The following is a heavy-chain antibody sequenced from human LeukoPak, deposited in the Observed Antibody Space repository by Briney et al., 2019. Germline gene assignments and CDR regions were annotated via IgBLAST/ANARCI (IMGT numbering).Heavy chain of an antibody. CDR3: TRDKGYSQSDY. J-gene: IGHJ4*02. CDR1: GFTFSTYW. CDR2: TNQDESEK. V-gene: IGHV3-7*01. Sequence: GGSLRLSCGASGFTFSTYWMSWVRQAPGKGLEWVANTNQDESEKNYVDSVKGRFTVSRDNAKNSVYLQMNRLRAEDTAVYYCTRDKGYSQSDYWGQGSLVTVSS. D-gene: IGHD5-18*01.